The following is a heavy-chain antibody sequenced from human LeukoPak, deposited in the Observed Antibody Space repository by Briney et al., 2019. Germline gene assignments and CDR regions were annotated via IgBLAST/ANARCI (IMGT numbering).Heavy chain of an antibody. J-gene: IGHJ4*02. D-gene: IGHD3-22*01. CDR3: ARDVGGDSSGYPDY. CDR2: TSDGGGTT. Sequence: AGSLRLSCAGSGFTFSSYAMSWVRQAPGKGLEWGSGTSDGGGTTDYADSVKGRFTISRHNSRNTLYLQMNSLRAEDTAVYYCARDVGGDSSGYPDYWGQGTLVTVSS. CDR1: GFTFSSYA. V-gene: IGHV3-23*01.